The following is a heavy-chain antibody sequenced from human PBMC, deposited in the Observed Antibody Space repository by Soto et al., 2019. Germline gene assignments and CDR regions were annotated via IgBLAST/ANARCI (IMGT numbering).Heavy chain of an antibody. D-gene: IGHD2-2*01. V-gene: IGHV1-69*01. CDR2: IIPIFGKT. J-gene: IGHJ4*01. CDR3: ATSVYNYVPFDY. CDR1: GDTFKDYA. Sequence: QVQLVQSGAEVRKPGSSVKVSCRASGDTFKDYAISWVRQATGQGLEWMGGIIPIFGKTEYAQTFHGRVTINGDESTYTAHMELLGLRSDDTALNYCATSVYNYVPFDYRCRGLLVTVSS.